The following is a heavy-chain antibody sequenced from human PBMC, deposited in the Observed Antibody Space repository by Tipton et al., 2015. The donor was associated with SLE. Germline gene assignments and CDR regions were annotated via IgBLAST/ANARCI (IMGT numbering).Heavy chain of an antibody. Sequence: TLSLTCTVSGGSISSSSHYWSWIRQPPGKGLEWIGTIYHSGSTYYNPSLKSRLTISEDTSKNQFSLRLKSVTATDTAVYYCARAPEGDLLGGMDVWGQGTPVTVSS. CDR3: ARAPEGDLLGGMDV. CDR2: IYHSGST. J-gene: IGHJ6*02. V-gene: IGHV4-39*07. D-gene: IGHD3-16*01. CDR1: GGSISSSSHY.